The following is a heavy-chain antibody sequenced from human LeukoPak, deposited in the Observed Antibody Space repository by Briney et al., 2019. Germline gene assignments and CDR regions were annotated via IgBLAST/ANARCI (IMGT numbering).Heavy chain of an antibody. CDR1: GFTFTSYT. CDR2: ISSSSSYI. CDR3: ARDYYGDCYFDF. V-gene: IGHV3-21*01. D-gene: IGHD4-17*01. J-gene: IGHJ4*02. Sequence: GGSLRLSCAASGFTFTSYTMNWVRQAPGKGLEWVSSISSSSSYIYYADSVKGRFTISRDNDKNSLYLQMDSLRAEDTAVYYCARDYYGDCYFDFWGQGTLVTVSS.